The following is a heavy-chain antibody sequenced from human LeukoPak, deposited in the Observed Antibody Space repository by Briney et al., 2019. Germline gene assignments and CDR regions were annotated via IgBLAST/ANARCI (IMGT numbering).Heavy chain of an antibody. CDR2: MNPTSGNT. Sequence: WASVKVSCKASGYTFTSHDINWVRQATGQGLEWMGWMNPTSGNTGYVQKFQGRLTMTMNTSISTAYMELSSLRSEDTAVYYCAGRFGELSEFDYWGQGTLVTVSS. D-gene: IGHD3-10*01. J-gene: IGHJ4*02. CDR3: AGRFGELSEFDY. CDR1: GYTFTSHD. V-gene: IGHV1-8*01.